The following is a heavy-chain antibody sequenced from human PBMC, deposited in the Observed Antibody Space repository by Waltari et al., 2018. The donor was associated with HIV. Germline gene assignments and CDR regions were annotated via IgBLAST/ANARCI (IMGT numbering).Heavy chain of an antibody. CDR2: INCYNGDT. J-gene: IGHJ4*02. D-gene: IGHD6-13*01. CDR1: GYPFDGYG. CDR3: ARDRSNSDD. V-gene: IGHV1-18*01. Sequence: VQLVQSGAEVKKPGDSVKVSCKASGYPFDGYGISWVRQAPGQGLEWMGWINCYNGDTNFAQNFQGRVTMTTDKSTATAYMDLRSLRSDDTAVYYCARDRSNSDDWGQGTLVTVSS.